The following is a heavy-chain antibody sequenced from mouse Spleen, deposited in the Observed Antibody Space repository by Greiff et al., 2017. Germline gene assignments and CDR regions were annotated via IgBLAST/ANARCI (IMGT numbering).Heavy chain of an antibody. CDR2: INPSTGGT. Sequence: VHVKQSGPELVKPGASVKISCKASGYSFTGYYMNWVKQSPEKSLEWIGEINPSTGGTTYNQKFKAKATLTVDKSSSTAYMQLKSLTSEDSAVYYCASYYYGSSPYYAMDYWGQGTSVTVSS. D-gene: IGHD1-1*01. CDR1: GYSFTGYY. CDR3: ASYYYGSSPYYAMDY. J-gene: IGHJ4*01. V-gene: IGHV1-42*01.